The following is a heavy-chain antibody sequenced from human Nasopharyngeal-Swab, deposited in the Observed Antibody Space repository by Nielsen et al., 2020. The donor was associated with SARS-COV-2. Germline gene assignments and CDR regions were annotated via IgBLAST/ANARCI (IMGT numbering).Heavy chain of an antibody. CDR3: TKGGADYSNPSFDN. J-gene: IGHJ4*02. CDR2: ITWNSGV. V-gene: IGHV3-9*01. D-gene: IGHD4-11*01. Sequence: GGSLRLSCVASGFTYDDYAMHWVRQAPGKGLEWVSGITWNSGVAYTDSVKGRFTISRDNARNSLYLQMNSLRTEDTAFYYCTKGGADYSNPSFDNWGQGTLVTVSS. CDR1: GFTYDDYA.